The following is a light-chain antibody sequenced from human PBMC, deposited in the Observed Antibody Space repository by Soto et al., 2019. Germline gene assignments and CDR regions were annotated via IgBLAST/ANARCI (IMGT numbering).Light chain of an antibody. CDR1: SSNIGSNT. J-gene: IGLJ2*01. CDR3: ATWDDSLNVV. Sequence: QPVLTQSPSASGTPGQRVTISCSGSSSNIGSNTVNWYQQLPGTAPKLLIYGDSQRPSGVPDRFSGSKSGTSASLAISGLQSEDEADYYCATWDDSLNVVFGGGTQLTVL. V-gene: IGLV1-44*01. CDR2: GDS.